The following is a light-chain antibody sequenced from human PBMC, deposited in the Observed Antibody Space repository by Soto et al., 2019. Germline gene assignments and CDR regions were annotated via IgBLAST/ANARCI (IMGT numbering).Light chain of an antibody. V-gene: IGKV3-11*01. CDR1: QSIASY. CDR2: DAS. Sequence: EIVVTQSPATLSLSPGERATLSCRASQSIASYLAWYQQKPGQAPRLLIYDASNRATVIPARFSGSGSGTDFTLTISSLEPEDFAVYYCQQRSTWPLTCGGGTKVEIK. CDR3: QQRSTWPLT. J-gene: IGKJ4*01.